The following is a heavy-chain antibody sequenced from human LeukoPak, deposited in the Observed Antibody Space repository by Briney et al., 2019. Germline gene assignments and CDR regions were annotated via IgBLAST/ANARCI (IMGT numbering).Heavy chain of an antibody. D-gene: IGHD4-17*01. V-gene: IGHV3-33*01. CDR3: ARDRRYGEGIAY. CDR2: IWYDGGNK. CDR1: GFTLDSYG. Sequence: GRSLRLSCAASGFTLDSYGMHWVRQAPGKGLEWVAVIWYDGGNKYYADSVKGRFTISRDNSKNTLFLQMNSLRAEDTAVYYCARDRRYGEGIAYWGQGTLATVSS. J-gene: IGHJ4*02.